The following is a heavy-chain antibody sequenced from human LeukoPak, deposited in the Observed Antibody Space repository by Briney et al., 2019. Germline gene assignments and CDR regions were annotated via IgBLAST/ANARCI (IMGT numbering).Heavy chain of an antibody. J-gene: IGHJ4*02. V-gene: IGHV3-74*01. CDR2: INSDGSST. D-gene: IGHD6-6*01. CDR1: GFTFSSYW. CDR3: AIRSSSSPFDY. Sequence: PGGSLRLSCAASGFTFSSYWMHWVRHAPGKGLVWVSRINSDGSSTSYADSVKGRFTISRDNAKNTLYLQMNSLRAEDTAVYYCAIRSSSSPFDYWGQGTLVTVSS.